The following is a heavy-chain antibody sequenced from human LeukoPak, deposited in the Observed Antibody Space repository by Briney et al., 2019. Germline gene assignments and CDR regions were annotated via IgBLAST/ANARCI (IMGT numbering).Heavy chain of an antibody. CDR3: ARPRAVVRGVKADDAFDI. CDR1: GGSISSGSYY. Sequence: SQTLSLTCTVSGGSISSGSYYWSWIRQPAGKGLEWIGRIYTSGSTNYNPSLKSRVTISVDTSKNQFSLKLSSVTAADTAVYYCARPRAVVRGVKADDAFDIWGQGTMVTVSS. J-gene: IGHJ3*02. V-gene: IGHV4-61*02. CDR2: IYTSGST. D-gene: IGHD3-10*01.